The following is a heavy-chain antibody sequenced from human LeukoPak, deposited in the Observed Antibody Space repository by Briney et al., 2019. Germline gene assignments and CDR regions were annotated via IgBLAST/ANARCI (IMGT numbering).Heavy chain of an antibody. CDR3: ASLYDSSGSPLDY. J-gene: IGHJ4*02. D-gene: IGHD3-22*01. Sequence: SETLSLTCAVYGGSFSGYYWSWIRQSPGKGLEWIGEINHSGSTNYNPSLKSRVTISVDTSKNQFSLKLSSVTAADTAVYYCASLYDSSGSPLDYWGQGTLVTVSS. CDR1: GGSFSGYY. CDR2: INHSGST. V-gene: IGHV4-34*01.